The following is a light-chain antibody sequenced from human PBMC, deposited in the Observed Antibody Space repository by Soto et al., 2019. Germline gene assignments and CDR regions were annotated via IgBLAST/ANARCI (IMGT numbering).Light chain of an antibody. CDR3: QQRSDWPWT. Sequence: DIVLTQSPDSLTVSLGERATINCKSSQTVLYSPNNKNYLAWYQQRRGQAPRLLVYDVSNRATGIPARFSGGGSGTDFTLTISNLEPEDFAVYYCQQRSDWPWTFGQGTKVDIK. J-gene: IGKJ1*01. CDR1: QTVLYSPNNKNY. CDR2: DVS. V-gene: IGKV4-1*01.